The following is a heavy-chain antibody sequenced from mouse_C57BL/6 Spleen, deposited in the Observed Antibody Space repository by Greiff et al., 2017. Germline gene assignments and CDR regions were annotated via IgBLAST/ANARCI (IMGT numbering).Heavy chain of an antibody. V-gene: IGHV1-64*01. CDR1: GYTFTSYW. CDR2: IHPNSGST. Sequence: QVQLKQSGAELVKPGASVKLSCKASGYTFTSYWMHWVKQRPGQGLEWIGMIHPNSGSTNYNEKFKSKATLTVDKSSSTAYMQLSSLTSEDSAVYYCARGYEDWYFDVWGTGTTVTVSS. J-gene: IGHJ1*03. D-gene: IGHD1-2*01. CDR3: ARGYEDWYFDV.